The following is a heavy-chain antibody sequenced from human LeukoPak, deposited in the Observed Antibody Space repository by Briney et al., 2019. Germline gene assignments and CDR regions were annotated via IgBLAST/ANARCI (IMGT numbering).Heavy chain of an antibody. D-gene: IGHD1-26*01. Sequence: GGSLRPSCAASGFTFGTYAMSWVRQAPGKGLEWVSTISGSGGRTYYADSVKGRFTISRDNSKNTLYLQMNSLRAEDAAVYFCAKDYSGSYYALDYWGQGTLVTVSS. CDR2: ISGSGGRT. J-gene: IGHJ4*02. V-gene: IGHV3-23*01. CDR3: AKDYSGSYYALDY. CDR1: GFTFGTYA.